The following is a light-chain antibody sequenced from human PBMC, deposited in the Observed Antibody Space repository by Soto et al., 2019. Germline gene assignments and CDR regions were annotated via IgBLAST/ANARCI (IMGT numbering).Light chain of an antibody. CDR2: GAP. Sequence: EIVMTQSPATLSVSPGERATLSCRASQSVSTSYFAWYQQTRGQPPRVLNDGAPRRAAVIEERCSGRGCGTDFPPTISRLEPEDFAVFYYQHNDSSPITFGQGTRLEIK. V-gene: IGKV3-20*01. CDR3: QHNDSSPIT. J-gene: IGKJ5*01. CDR1: QSVSTSY.